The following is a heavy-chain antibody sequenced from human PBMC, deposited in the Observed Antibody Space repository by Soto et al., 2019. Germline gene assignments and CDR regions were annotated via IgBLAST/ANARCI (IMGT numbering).Heavy chain of an antibody. CDR3: ARALGGDFWSGIGYYYMDV. J-gene: IGHJ6*03. CDR1: GYTFTSYD. Sequence: ASVKVSCKASGYTFTSYDINWVRQATGQGLEWMGWMNPNSGNTGYAQKFQGRVTMTRNTSISTAYMELSSLRSEDTAVYYCARALGGDFWSGIGYYYMDVWGKGTTVTVSS. CDR2: MNPNSGNT. V-gene: IGHV1-8*01. D-gene: IGHD3-3*01.